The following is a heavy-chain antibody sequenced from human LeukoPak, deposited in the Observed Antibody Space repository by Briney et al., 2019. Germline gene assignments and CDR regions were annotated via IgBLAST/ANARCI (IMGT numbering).Heavy chain of an antibody. CDR1: GYTFTAHG. Sequence: ASVNVSCKASGYTFTAHGISWVRQAPGQGLEWMGWISGYNGDTKYAQRFEGRVTMTTDTSTTTAFMDLRSLRSDDTAVYFCATSTGGYSDLYFHYWGQGTLVSVSS. V-gene: IGHV1-18*01. J-gene: IGHJ4*02. CDR2: ISGYNGDT. CDR3: ATSTGGYSDLYFHY. D-gene: IGHD3-22*01.